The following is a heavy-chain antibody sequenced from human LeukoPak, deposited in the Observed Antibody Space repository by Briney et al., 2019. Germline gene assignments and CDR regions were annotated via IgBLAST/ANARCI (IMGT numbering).Heavy chain of an antibody. CDR3: AREKYYYDSSGYFDY. J-gene: IGHJ4*02. CDR1: GFTFSSYS. D-gene: IGHD3-22*01. CDR2: ISSSSSTI. V-gene: IGHV3-48*04. Sequence: GGSLRLSCAASGFTFSSYSMNWVRQAPGKGLEWVSYISSSSSTIYYADSVKGRFTISRDNAKNSLYLQMNSLRAEDTAVYYCAREKYYYDSSGYFDYWGQGTLVTVSS.